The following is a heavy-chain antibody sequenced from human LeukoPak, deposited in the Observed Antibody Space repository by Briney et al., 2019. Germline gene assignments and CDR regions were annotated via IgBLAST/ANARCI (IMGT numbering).Heavy chain of an antibody. D-gene: IGHD3-16*01. CDR1: GGSISSYY. CDR2: IYYSGST. V-gene: IGHV4-59*01. Sequence: SETLSLTCTVSGGSISSYYWSWIRQPPGKGLEWIGYIYYSGSTNYNPSLKSRVTISVDTSKNQSSLKLSSVTAADTAVYYCARDRGWGIDYWGQGTLVTVSS. CDR3: ARDRGWGIDY. J-gene: IGHJ4*02.